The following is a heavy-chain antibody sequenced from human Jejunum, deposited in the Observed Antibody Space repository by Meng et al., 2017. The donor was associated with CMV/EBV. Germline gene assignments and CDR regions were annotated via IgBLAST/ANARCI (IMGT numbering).Heavy chain of an antibody. CDR3: ARGSIFVSFDS. V-gene: IGHV4-30-4*08. D-gene: IGHD3-3*01. J-gene: IGHJ4*02. Sequence: QVQVQESGTGLVKPSQTLSLPCSVAGGSIGSGDYYWSWIRQPPGKGLEWIGYIHDTGSTYYNPSLKSRVDISLGTSRNHFSLTLSSVTAEDTAVYFCARGSIFVSFDSWGQGTLVTVSS. CDR1: GGSIGSGDYY. CDR2: IHDTGST.